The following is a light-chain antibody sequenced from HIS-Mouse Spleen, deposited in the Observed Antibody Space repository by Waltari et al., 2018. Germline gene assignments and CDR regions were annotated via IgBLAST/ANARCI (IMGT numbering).Light chain of an antibody. J-gene: IGLJ2*01. Sequence: SYELTQPPSVSVSPGQTARITCSGDALPKKYAYWDQQKSGQAPVLVNYEDSKRPSGIPEIFSGSSSRTMATWTISGAQVEDEADYYCYSTDSSGNHRVFGGGTKLTVL. CDR2: EDS. V-gene: IGLV3-10*01. CDR1: ALPKKY. CDR3: YSTDSSGNHRV.